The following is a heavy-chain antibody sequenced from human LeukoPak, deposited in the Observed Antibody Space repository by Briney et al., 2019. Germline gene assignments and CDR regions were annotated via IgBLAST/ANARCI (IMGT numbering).Heavy chain of an antibody. CDR1: GYTFTSYG. J-gene: IGHJ4*02. CDR2: ISAYNGNT. CDR3: ASGGDYYDSSGYYYFY. Sequence: ASVKVSCKASGYTFTSYGISWVRQAPGQGLEWMGWISAYNGNTNYAQKLQGRVTMTTDTSTSTAYMELRSLRSEDTAVYYCASGGDYYDSSGYYYFYWGQGTLVTVSS. D-gene: IGHD3-22*01. V-gene: IGHV1-18*01.